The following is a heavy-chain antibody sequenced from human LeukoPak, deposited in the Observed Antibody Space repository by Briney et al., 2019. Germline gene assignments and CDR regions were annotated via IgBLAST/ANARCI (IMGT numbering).Heavy chain of an antibody. CDR1: GYSFTSHW. Sequence: NPGESLKISCKGSGYSFTSHWIGWVRQMPGKGLEWMAIVNPDDSDTIYSPSFQGQVTISADESITTAYLQWSSLKASDTAMYYCARLRWPRGGRSSFDYWGQGALVTVSS. CDR2: VNPDDSDT. J-gene: IGHJ4*02. D-gene: IGHD3-10*01. CDR3: ARLRWPRGGRSSFDY. V-gene: IGHV5-51*01.